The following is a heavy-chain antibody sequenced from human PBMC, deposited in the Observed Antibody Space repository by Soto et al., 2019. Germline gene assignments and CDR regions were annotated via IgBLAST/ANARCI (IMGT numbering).Heavy chain of an antibody. Sequence: QLQLEESGPGLVKPSETLSLTCTVSGGSISSSSYYWGWIRQSPGKGLEWIGSFYYSGSTYYRPSLKSRVTVSGDTSKKQISLRLSSVTAADTAVYYCARISVASRYMDVWGKGSTVTVSS. D-gene: IGHD5-12*01. J-gene: IGHJ6*03. CDR2: FYYSGST. CDR1: GGSISSSSYY. CDR3: ARISVASRYMDV. V-gene: IGHV4-39*01.